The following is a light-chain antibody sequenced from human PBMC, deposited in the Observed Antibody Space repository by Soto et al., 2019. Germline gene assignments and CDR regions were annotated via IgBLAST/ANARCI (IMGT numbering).Light chain of an antibody. V-gene: IGLV1-44*01. CDR2: SNN. CDR3: ATWDDSLHGPV. Sequence: QSVLTQPPSTSGTPGQRVTISCSGSSSNIGSNTINWYQQLPGTAPRLLIYSNNQRPSGVPDRFSVSKSGTSASLAISGLQSEDEADYYCATWDDSLHGPVFGGGTKLTVL. J-gene: IGLJ2*01. CDR1: SSNIGSNT.